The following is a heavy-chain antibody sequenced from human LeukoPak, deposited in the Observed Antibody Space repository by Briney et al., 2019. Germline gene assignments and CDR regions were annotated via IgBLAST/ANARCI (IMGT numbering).Heavy chain of an antibody. J-gene: IGHJ3*02. CDR1: GFTFSSYS. Sequence: GGSLRLSCAAPGFTFSSYSMNWVRQAPGKGLEWVSYISSSSSTIYYADSVKGRFTISRDNAKNSLYLQMNSLRAEDTAVYYCARSGSYYSADAFDIWGQGTMVTVSS. CDR3: ARSGSYYSADAFDI. CDR2: ISSSSSTI. V-gene: IGHV3-48*01. D-gene: IGHD1-26*01.